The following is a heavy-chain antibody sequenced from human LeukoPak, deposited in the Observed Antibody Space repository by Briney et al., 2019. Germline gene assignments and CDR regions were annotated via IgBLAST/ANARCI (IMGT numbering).Heavy chain of an antibody. CDR1: GGTFSSYA. CDR2: IIPIFGTA. Sequence: GSSVKVSCKASGGTFSSYAISWVRQAPGQGLEWMGGIIPIFGTANYAQKFQGRVTITTDESTSTAYMGLSSLRSEDTAVYYCAGDIVVVPAAHVDYYYYMDVWGKGTTVTVSS. J-gene: IGHJ6*03. D-gene: IGHD2-2*01. V-gene: IGHV1-69*05. CDR3: AGDIVVVPAAHVDYYYYMDV.